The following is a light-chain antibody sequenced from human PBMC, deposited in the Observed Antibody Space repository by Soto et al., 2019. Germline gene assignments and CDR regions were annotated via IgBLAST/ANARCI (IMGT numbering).Light chain of an antibody. J-gene: IGKJ1*01. CDR2: LGS. V-gene: IGKV2-28*01. Sequence: DIVMTQSPLSLSVTPGEPASISCRSSQSLLHSNGYNYLDWYLQKPGQSPPLLIYLGSNRASGVPDRFSGSGSGTDFTLKISRVEAEDVGVYYCMQALQTPPAFGQGTKVEIK. CDR3: MQALQTPPA. CDR1: QSLLHSNGYNY.